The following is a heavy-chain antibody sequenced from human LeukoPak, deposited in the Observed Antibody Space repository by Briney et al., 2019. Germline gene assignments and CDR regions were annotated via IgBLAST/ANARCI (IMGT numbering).Heavy chain of an antibody. CDR2: INWNSGNT. CDR3: ARGEPMIAAPFDI. D-gene: IGHD6-6*01. J-gene: IGHJ3*02. V-gene: IGHV3-20*04. CDR1: GFTFDDYG. Sequence: GGSLRLSCAASGFTFDDYGMSWVRQAPGKGLEWVSGINWNSGNTGYADSVKGRFTISRDNAKNSPFLQMNSLRAEDTALYYCARGEPMIAAPFDIWGQGTMVTVSS.